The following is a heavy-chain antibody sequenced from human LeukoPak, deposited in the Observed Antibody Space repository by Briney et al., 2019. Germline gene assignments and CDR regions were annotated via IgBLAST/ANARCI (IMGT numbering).Heavy chain of an antibody. Sequence: GGSLRLSCAASGFTFSSYAMSWVRQAPGKGLEWVSGISGSGGSTYYTDSVKGRFTISRDNAKNTLYLQMNSLRAEDTAVYYCARAAAGTRNAFDIWGQETMVSVSS. V-gene: IGHV3-23*01. CDR1: GFTFSSYA. J-gene: IGHJ3*02. CDR3: ARAAAGTRNAFDI. CDR2: ISGSGGST. D-gene: IGHD6-13*01.